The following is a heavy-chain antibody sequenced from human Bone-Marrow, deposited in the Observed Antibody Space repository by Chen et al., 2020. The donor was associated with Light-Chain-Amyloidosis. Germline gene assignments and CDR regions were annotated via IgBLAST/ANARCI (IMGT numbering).Heavy chain of an antibody. CDR1: GFTFDDYA. D-gene: IGHD6-6*01. J-gene: IGHJ3*02. Sequence: VQLVESGGGLVQPGRSLRLSCAASGFTFDDYAMHWVRQAPGKGLEWVSGISWNSGSIGYADSVKGRFTISRDNAKNSLYLQMNSLRAEDMALYYCAKDPLHSSSGAFDIWGQGTMVTVSS. CDR2: ISWNSGSI. V-gene: IGHV3-9*03. CDR3: AKDPLHSSSGAFDI.